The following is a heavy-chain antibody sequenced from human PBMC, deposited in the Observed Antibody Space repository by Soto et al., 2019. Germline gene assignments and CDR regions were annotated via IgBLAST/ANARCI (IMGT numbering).Heavy chain of an antibody. CDR1: GYSFTRYW. J-gene: IGHJ4*01. Sequence: GESLKISCKGSGYSFTRYWIAWVRQMPGKGLEWMASISPGDSHIRASPSFQGRVTLSVDNSVNTAYLRWSRLEASDTAMYYCSVVEGFGDQRDLLAYCGHGTSVIGSS. D-gene: IGHD3-10*01. CDR3: SVVEGFGDQRDLLAY. CDR2: ISPGDSHI. V-gene: IGHV5-51*01.